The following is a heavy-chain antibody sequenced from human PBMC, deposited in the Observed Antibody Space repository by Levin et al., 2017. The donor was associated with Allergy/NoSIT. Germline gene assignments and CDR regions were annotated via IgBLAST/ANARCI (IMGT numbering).Heavy chain of an antibody. CDR1: GGSITTSPYY. D-gene: IGHD1-26*01. V-gene: IGHV4-39*07. Sequence: SQTLSLTCTVSGGSITTSPYYWGWIRQAPGKGLEWIASISYYGSTHYNSSLQSRVTISRDTSKNQFSLTLSSVTAADTAVEYCSRVYTGSAFEHWGQGTLVTVSS. J-gene: IGHJ4*02. CDR2: ISYYGST. CDR3: SRVYTGSAFEH.